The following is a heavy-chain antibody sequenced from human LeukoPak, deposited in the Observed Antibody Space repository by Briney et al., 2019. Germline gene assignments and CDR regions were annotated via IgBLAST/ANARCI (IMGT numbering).Heavy chain of an antibody. CDR1: GGSISSSSYY. J-gene: IGHJ5*02. CDR3: ARLKRTSFFDP. Sequence: SETLSLTCTVSGGSISSSSYYWGWIRQLPGKGLEWIGSIYYSGSTYYNPSLKSRVTISVDTSKNQFSLKLSSVTAADTAVYYCARLKRTSFFDPWGQGTLVTVSS. D-gene: IGHD2-2*01. V-gene: IGHV4-39*01. CDR2: IYYSGST.